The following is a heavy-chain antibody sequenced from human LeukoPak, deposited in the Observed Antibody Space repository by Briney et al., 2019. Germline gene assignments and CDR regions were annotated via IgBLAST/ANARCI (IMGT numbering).Heavy chain of an antibody. V-gene: IGHV3-48*01. CDR1: GFTFSSYS. CDR3: ARDPYYHYMDV. CDR2: ISSSSSTI. Sequence: PGGSLRLSCAASGFTFSSYSMNWVRQAPGKGLEWISYISSSSSTIYYADSVKGRFTISRDNAKNSLYLQLNSLRAEDTAVYYCARDPYYHYMDVWGKGTTVTVSS. J-gene: IGHJ6*03.